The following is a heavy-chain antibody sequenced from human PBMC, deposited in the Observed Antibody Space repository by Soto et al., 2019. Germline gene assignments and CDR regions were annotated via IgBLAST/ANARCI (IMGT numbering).Heavy chain of an antibody. CDR3: TKLPWADSGGIFDP. V-gene: IGHV4-59*01. D-gene: IGHD4-17*01. CDR1: GGSISSYY. Sequence: QVQLQASGPGLVKPSETLSLTCTVSGGSISSYYWSWIRQPPGKGLEWFGSIYYTGTTNYNPSLKTLVTKSVDTSKNPVSLKLSSVTTADTGVYYWTKLPWADSGGIFDPWGQGTLVTVSS. CDR2: IYYTGTT. J-gene: IGHJ5*02.